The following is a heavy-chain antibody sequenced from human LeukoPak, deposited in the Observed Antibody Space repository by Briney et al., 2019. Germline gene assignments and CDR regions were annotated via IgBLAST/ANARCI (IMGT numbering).Heavy chain of an antibody. CDR3: ARPYSSGIESVTSVDY. CDR1: GFTVSSNY. Sequence: PGGSLRLSCAASGFTVSSNYMSWVRQAPGKGLEWVSVIYSGGSTYYADSVKGRFTISRDNAKNSLYLQMNSLRAEDTAVYYCARPYSSGIESVTSVDYWGQGTLVTVSS. D-gene: IGHD6-19*01. J-gene: IGHJ4*02. V-gene: IGHV3-53*01. CDR2: IYSGGST.